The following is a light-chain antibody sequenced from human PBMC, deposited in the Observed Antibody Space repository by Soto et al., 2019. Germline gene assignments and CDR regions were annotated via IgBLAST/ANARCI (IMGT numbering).Light chain of an antibody. V-gene: IGKV1-5*03. CDR1: QSISSW. CDR2: KAS. J-gene: IGKJ2*01. Sequence: DIQMTQSPSTLSASVGDRVTITCRASQSISSWLAWYQQKPGKAPKLLIYKASSLDSGVPSRFSGSRSGTEFTLTIRSLQPDDFATYYCQQYNSYSNTFGQGTKLEIK. CDR3: QQYNSYSNT.